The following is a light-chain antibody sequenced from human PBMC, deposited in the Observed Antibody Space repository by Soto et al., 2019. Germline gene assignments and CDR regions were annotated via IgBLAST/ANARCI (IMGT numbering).Light chain of an antibody. V-gene: IGKV3-15*01. Sequence: VMTQSPATLSVTPGERATLSCRASQIVSSNLAWYQQKPGQAPRLLIYGASTRATGIPARFSGSGSGTDFTLTISSLQPEDFATYFCQQLNSYPLTFGGGTKVDIK. CDR1: QIVSSN. CDR2: GAS. CDR3: QQLNSYPLT. J-gene: IGKJ4*01.